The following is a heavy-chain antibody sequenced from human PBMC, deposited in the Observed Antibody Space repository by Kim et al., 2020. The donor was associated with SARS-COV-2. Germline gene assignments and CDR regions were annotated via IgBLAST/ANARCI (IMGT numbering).Heavy chain of an antibody. J-gene: IGHJ4*02. V-gene: IGHV3-53*01. CDR3: VTYDGSDWSH. D-gene: IGHD6-19*01. CDR1: GLSFNDRY. CDR2: IYTNGRS. Sequence: GGSLRLSCAVSGLSFNDRYMSWVRQAPGKGLEWVSGIYTNGRSKYAESVKGRVFISRDTSKNTLDLQVNTLRDEDTAIYYCVTYDGSDWSHWGQGTPVTVSS.